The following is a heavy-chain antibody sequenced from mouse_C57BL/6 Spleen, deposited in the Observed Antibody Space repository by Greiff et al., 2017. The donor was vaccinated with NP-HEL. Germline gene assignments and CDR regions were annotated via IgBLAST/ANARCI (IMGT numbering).Heavy chain of an antibody. V-gene: IGHV6-3*01. CDR3: TDPPYFDV. Sequence: EVQLQESGGGLVQPGGSMKLSCVASGFTFSNYWMNWVRQSPEKGLEWVAQIRLKSDNYATHYAESVKGRFTISRDDSKSSVYLQMNNLRAEDTGIYYCTDPPYFDVWGTGTTVTVSS. J-gene: IGHJ1*03. CDR2: IRLKSDNYAT. CDR1: GFTFSNYW.